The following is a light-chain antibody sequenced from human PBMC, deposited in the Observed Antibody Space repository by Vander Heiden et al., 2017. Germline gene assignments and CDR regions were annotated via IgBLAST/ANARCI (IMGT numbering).Light chain of an antibody. CDR3: QQENSSFRT. V-gene: IGKV1-5*01. Sequence: DIQVTQSPSTLSASVGDTVTITCRASENIVRWLAWYQQKPGKAPKLLIYDASSLERGVPSRFSGSGFGTEFTLTISSLEPDDFATYYCQQENSSFRTFGQGTKVEIK. CDR2: DAS. CDR1: ENIVRW. J-gene: IGKJ2*01.